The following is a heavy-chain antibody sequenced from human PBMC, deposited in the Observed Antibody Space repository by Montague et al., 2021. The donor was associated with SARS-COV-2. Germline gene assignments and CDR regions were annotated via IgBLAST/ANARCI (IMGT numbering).Heavy chain of an antibody. CDR1: GGSINTYN. J-gene: IGHJ4*02. CDR3: ARRPGGYCMSGSCSSGFDD. CDR2: ISYNRST. V-gene: IGHV4-59*08. Sequence: SETLSLTCTISGGSINTYNWRSILRPPVKELEWIGSISYNRSTNYNPSLHSRVTIIVDTSKNQFSLKLSSVTTADTAVYYCARRPGGYCMSGSCSSGFDDWGQGTMGTVSS. D-gene: IGHD2-15*01.